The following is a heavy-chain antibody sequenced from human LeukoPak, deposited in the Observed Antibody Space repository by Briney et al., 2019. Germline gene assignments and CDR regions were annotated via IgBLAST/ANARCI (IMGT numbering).Heavy chain of an antibody. CDR3: AKEGYDAFDY. CDR1: GFTFSSYG. CDR2: MSYDGSNK. V-gene: IGHV3-30*18. Sequence: GGSLRLSCAASGFTFSSYGMHWVRQAPGKGLEWVAVMSYDGSNKYYADSVKGRFTISRDNSKNTLYLQMNSLRAEDTAVYYCAKEGYDAFDYWGQGTLVTVSS. D-gene: IGHD1-1*01. J-gene: IGHJ4*02.